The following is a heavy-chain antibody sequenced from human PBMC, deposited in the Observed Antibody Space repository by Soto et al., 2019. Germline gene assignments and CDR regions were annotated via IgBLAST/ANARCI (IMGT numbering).Heavy chain of an antibody. CDR1: GGSISSYY. CDR2: IYYSGST. Sequence: QVQLQESGPGLVKPSETLSLTCTVSGGSISSYYWSWIRQPPGKGLEWIGYIYYSGSTNYNPSLKSRVTISVDTSKNQFSLNLSSVTAADTAVYYSARLYSAPGGAAGPPSDYYGMDVWGQGTTVTVSS. CDR3: ARLYSAPGGAAGPPSDYYGMDV. V-gene: IGHV4-59*01. D-gene: IGHD6-13*01. J-gene: IGHJ6*02.